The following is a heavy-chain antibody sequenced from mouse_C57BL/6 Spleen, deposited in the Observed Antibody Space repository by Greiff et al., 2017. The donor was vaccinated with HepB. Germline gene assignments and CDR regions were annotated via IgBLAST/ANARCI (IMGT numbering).Heavy chain of an antibody. CDR2: ISDGGSYT. CDR3: AREGSYDYDGYYAMDY. J-gene: IGHJ4*01. Sequence: EVQVVESGGGLVKPGGSLKLSCAASGFTFSSYAMSWVRQTPEKRLEWVATISDGGSYTYYPDNVKGRFTISRDNAKNNLYLQMSHLKSEDTAMYYCAREGSYDYDGYYAMDYWGQGTSVTVSS. CDR1: GFTFSSYA. D-gene: IGHD2-4*01. V-gene: IGHV5-4*01.